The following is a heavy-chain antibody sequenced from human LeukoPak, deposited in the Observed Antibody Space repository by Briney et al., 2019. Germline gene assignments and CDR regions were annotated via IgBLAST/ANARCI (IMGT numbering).Heavy chain of an antibody. V-gene: IGHV4-59*01. CDR2: IYYSGST. J-gene: IGHJ6*03. CDR3: ARERVGSYYYYYMDV. CDR1: GGSISSYY. Sequence: PSETLSLTCTVSGGSISSYYWSWIRQPPGKGLEWIGYIYYSGSTNYNPSLKSRVTISVDTSKNQFSLKLSSVTAADTAVYYCARERVGSYYYYYMDVWGKGTTVTVSS. D-gene: IGHD1-26*01.